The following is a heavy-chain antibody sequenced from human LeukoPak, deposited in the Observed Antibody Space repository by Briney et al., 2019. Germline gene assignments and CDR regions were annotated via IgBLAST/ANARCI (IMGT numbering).Heavy chain of an antibody. D-gene: IGHD5-18*01. CDR3: ARGGGYSYGLRGWYNWFDP. Sequence: SETLSLTCAVYGGPFSGYYWSWLRQPPGKGLEWIGEINHSGSTNYNPSLKSRVTISVDTSKNQISLKLSSVTAADTAVYYCARGGGYSYGLRGWYNWFDPWGQGTLVTVSS. J-gene: IGHJ5*02. CDR2: INHSGST. V-gene: IGHV4-34*01. CDR1: GGPFSGYY.